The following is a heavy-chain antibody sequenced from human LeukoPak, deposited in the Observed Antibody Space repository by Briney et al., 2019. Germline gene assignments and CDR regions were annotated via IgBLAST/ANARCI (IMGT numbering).Heavy chain of an antibody. CDR3: ARRPRNGGNYDGPSGLDY. Sequence: SETLSLTCTVSGGSISSSSYYWGWIRQPPGKGLEWIGSIYYSGSTYYNPSLKSRVTISVDTSKNQFSLKLRSMTAADTAVYYCARRPRNGGNYDGPSGLDYWGQGTLVTVSS. D-gene: IGHD4/OR15-4a*01. V-gene: IGHV4-39*01. J-gene: IGHJ4*02. CDR2: IYYSGST. CDR1: GGSISSSSYY.